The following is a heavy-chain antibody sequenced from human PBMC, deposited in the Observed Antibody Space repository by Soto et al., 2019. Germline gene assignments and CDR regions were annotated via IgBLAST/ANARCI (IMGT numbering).Heavy chain of an antibody. CDR1: GGSLTISSYY. CDR3: VGGWPLHAFDI. J-gene: IGHJ3*02. CDR2: FYYSGST. V-gene: IGHV4-39*02. Sequence: SETLSLTCTLSGGSLTISSYYWGWIRQPPRKGLEWIGSFYYSGSTYYNPSLESRVTLSLDTPKNHSSLTLSSVTAAVPAVYYSVGGWPLHAFDIWGQGTVVTVSS. D-gene: IGHD2-15*01.